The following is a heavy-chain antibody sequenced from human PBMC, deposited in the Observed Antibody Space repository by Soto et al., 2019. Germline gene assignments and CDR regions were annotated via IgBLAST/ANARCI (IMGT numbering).Heavy chain of an antibody. CDR2: ISNSGGNT. CDR1: GFTFSSYA. CDR3: VKEWGRPLDY. J-gene: IGHJ4*02. Sequence: EVQLLQSGGGLVQPGGSLRLSCAASGFTFSSYAISWVRQAPGKGLEWVSAISNSGGNTYYADSVMGRFTISRDNSKNTLFLHMNSLTAEDTAIYYCVKEWGRPLDYWGQGTLVTVSS. V-gene: IGHV3-23*01. D-gene: IGHD7-27*01.